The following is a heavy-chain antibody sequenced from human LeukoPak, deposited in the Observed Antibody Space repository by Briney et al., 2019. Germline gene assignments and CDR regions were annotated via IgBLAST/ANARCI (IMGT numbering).Heavy chain of an antibody. CDR2: IIPIFGTA. V-gene: IGHV1-69*06. Sequence: ASVKVSCKASGGTFSSYAISWVRQAPGQGLEWMGGIIPIFGTANYAQKFQGRVTITADKSTSTAYMELSSLRSEDTAVYYCASGGSYWNVLSFLDYWGQGTLVTVSS. J-gene: IGHJ4*02. D-gene: IGHD3-16*01. CDR3: ASGGSYWNVLSFLDY. CDR1: GGTFSSYA.